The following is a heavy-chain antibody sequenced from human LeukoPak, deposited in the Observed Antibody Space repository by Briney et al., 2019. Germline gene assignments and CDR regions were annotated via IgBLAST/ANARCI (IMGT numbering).Heavy chain of an antibody. J-gene: IGHJ5*02. CDR2: IYHSGST. CDR3: ARYCSGGSCYGWFDP. CDR1: GGSISSYY. V-gene: IGHV4-59*01. Sequence: SETLSLTCTVSGGSISSYYWSWIRQPPGKGLEWIGYIYHSGSTNYNPSLKSRVTISVDTSKNQFSLKLSSVTAADTAVYYCARYCSGGSCYGWFDPWGQGTLVTVSS. D-gene: IGHD2-15*01.